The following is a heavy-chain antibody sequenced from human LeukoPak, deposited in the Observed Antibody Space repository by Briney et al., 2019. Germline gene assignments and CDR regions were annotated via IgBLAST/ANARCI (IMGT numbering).Heavy chain of an antibody. D-gene: IGHD3-10*01. J-gene: IGHJ5*02. CDR1: GFTFSSYS. Sequence: GGSLRLSCAASGFTFSSYSMNWVRQAPGKGLEWVSYISSSSSTIYYADSVKGRFTISRDNAKNSLYLQMNSLRAEDTAVYYWARDRVPGYYGSGTIGVGFDPWGQGTLVTVSS. CDR2: ISSSSSTI. V-gene: IGHV3-48*04. CDR3: ARDRVPGYYGSGTIGVGFDP.